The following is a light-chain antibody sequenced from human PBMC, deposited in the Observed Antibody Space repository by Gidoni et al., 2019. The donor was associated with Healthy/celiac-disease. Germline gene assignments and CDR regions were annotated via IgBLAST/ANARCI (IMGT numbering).Light chain of an antibody. CDR3: QQYNSYPT. CDR1: QSISSW. J-gene: IGKJ1*01. V-gene: IGKV1-5*03. CDR2: KAS. Sequence: DIQMTQSPSTLSASVGDRVTITCRASQSISSWLAWYQQKPGKATKRLIYKASSLESGVPSRFSGSGSGTEFTLTISRLQPDDFATYYCQQYNSYPTFGQGTKVEIK.